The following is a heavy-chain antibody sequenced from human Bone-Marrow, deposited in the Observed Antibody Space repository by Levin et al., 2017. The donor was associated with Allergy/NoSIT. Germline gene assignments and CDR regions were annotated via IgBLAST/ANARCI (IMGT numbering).Heavy chain of an antibody. D-gene: IGHD6-13*01. V-gene: IGHV1-69*13. CDR3: ARELSHSSSWYYDYWYFDL. Sequence: ASVKVSCKASGGTFSSYAISWVRQAPGQGLEWMGGIIPIFGTANYAQKFQGRVTITADESTSTAYMELSSLRSEDTAVYYCARELSHSSSWYYDYWYFDLWGRGTLVTVSS. CDR1: GGTFSSYA. CDR2: IIPIFGTA. J-gene: IGHJ2*01.